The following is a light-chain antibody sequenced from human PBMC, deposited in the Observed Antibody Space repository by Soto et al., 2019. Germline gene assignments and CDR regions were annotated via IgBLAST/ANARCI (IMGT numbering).Light chain of an antibody. J-gene: IGKJ1*01. CDR1: QSISSY. CDR3: QQYFSSPWP. Sequence: DIQMTQSPSSLSASVGDRVTITCRASQSISSYLNWYQQKPGKAPKLLIYAASSLQSGVPSGFSGSGSGTDFTLTISSLQPEDFAVYYCQQYFSSPWPFGQGTKVDIK. CDR2: AAS. V-gene: IGKV1-39*01.